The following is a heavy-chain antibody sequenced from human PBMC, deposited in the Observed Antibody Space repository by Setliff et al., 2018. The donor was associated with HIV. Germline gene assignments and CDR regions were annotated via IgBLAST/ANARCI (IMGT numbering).Heavy chain of an antibody. V-gene: IGHV1-3*01. J-gene: IGHJ5*02. D-gene: IGHD6-19*01. CDR3: ATFYSTGWYNP. Sequence: ASVKVSCKASGYTFTTYFIHWVRQAPGQRLEWMGWVHAGNSNTKYSQKFQGGVTFTRDTSAHTAYMELSSLTSEDTAVYYCATFYSTGWYNPWGQGTLVTVSS. CDR1: GYTFTTYF. CDR2: VHAGNSNT.